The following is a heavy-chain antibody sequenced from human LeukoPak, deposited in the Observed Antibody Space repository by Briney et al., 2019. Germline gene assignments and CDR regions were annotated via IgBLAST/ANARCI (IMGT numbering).Heavy chain of an antibody. J-gene: IGHJ4*02. D-gene: IGHD3-22*01. V-gene: IGHV1-46*01. Sequence: GASVKVSCKASGYTFSSYYLHWVRQAPGQGLEWMGIVNPNDGFRTYAQKFQGRVTVTRDTSTSAVYMELSSLRSEDTAVYYCARGGDYDSSGYYYVSAPSFDYWGQGTLVTVSS. CDR2: VNPNDGFR. CDR1: GYTFSSYY. CDR3: ARGGDYDSSGYYYVSAPSFDY.